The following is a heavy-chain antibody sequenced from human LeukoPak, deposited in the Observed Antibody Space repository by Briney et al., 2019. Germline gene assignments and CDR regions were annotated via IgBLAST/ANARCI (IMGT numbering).Heavy chain of an antibody. CDR2: ISADGGST. V-gene: IGHV3-23*01. D-gene: IGHD1-26*01. Sequence: GGSLRLSCLASGFTFSIYAMSWVRQAPGKGLEWVSTISADGGSTYYADSVRGRFIISRDNSKNTLYLQMNSLRVEDTAVYYCAKNRGAGSHYYYHMNVWGKGTTVTVSS. J-gene: IGHJ6*03. CDR1: GFTFSIYA. CDR3: AKNRGAGSHYYYHMNV.